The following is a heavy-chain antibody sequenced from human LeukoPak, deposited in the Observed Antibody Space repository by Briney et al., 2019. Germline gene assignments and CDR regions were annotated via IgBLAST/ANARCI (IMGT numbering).Heavy chain of an antibody. CDR3: ARDSLEGMFAFTVRGVRLWFDP. J-gene: IGHJ5*02. V-gene: IGHV1-18*04. Sequence: ASVKVSCKASGYTFISYGISWVRQAPGQGLEWMGWISAYNGNTNYAQKLQGGVTMTTDTFTSTSYMELRSLRSDDTAVYYCARDSLEGMFAFTVRGVRLWFDPWGQGTLVTVSS. CDR1: GYTFISYG. CDR2: ISAYNGNT. D-gene: IGHD3-10*01.